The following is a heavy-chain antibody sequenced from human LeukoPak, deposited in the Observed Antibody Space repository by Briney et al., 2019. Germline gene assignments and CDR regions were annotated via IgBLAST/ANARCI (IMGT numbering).Heavy chain of an antibody. J-gene: IGHJ4*02. V-gene: IGHV1-18*01. Sequence: ASVKVSCKASGYTLTNYGFSWVRQAPGQGLEWMGWISGYNGDTNYAQKLQGRVTMTTDTSTSTAYMGLRSLRSDDTAVYYCAREGRKTGTPPVADYWGQGTLVTVSS. CDR2: ISGYNGDT. CDR3: AREGRKTGTPPVADY. D-gene: IGHD1-7*01. CDR1: GYTLTNYG.